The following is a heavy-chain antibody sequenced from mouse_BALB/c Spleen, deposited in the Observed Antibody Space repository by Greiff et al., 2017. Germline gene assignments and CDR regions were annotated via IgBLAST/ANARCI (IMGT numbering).Heavy chain of an antibody. CDR2: ISSGGST. CDR1: GFTFSSYA. CDR3: ARGGGNYAFDY. J-gene: IGHJ2*01. D-gene: IGHD2-1*01. Sequence: EVQVVESGGGLVKPGGSLKLSCAASGFTFSSYAMSWVRQTPEKRLEWVASISSGGSTYYPDSVKGRFTISRDNARNILYLQMSSLRSEDTAMYYCARGGGNYAFDYWGQGTTLTVSS. V-gene: IGHV5-6-5*01.